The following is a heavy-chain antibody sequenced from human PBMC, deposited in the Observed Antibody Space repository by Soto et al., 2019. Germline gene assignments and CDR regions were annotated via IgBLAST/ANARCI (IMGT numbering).Heavy chain of an antibody. CDR2: MNPNSGNT. J-gene: IGHJ6*02. V-gene: IGHV1-8*01. D-gene: IGHD5-18*01. CDR1: GYTFTSYD. Sequence: QVQLVQSGAEVKKPGASVKVSCKASGYTFTSYDINWVRQATGQGLEWMGWMNPNSGNTGYAQKFQGRVTMTRNTXIXIAYMEMSSLRSVDTAVYYCARGRLDTAMATYGMDVWGQGTTVTVSS. CDR3: ARGRLDTAMATYGMDV.